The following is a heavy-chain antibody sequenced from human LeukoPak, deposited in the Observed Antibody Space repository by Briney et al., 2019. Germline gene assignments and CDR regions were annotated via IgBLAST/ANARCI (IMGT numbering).Heavy chain of an antibody. D-gene: IGHD3-10*02. Sequence: GGSLRLSCSASGFTFSSYSMNWVRQAPGKGLEWVSSISSSSSYIYYADSVKGRFTISRDNAKNSLYLQMNSLRAEDTAVYYCAELGITMIGGVWGKGTTVTLSS. CDR1: GFTFSSYS. CDR2: ISSSSSYI. CDR3: AELGITMIGGV. J-gene: IGHJ6*04. V-gene: IGHV3-21*01.